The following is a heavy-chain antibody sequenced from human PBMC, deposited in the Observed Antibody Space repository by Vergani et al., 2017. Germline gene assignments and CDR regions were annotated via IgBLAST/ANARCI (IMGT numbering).Heavy chain of an antibody. CDR1: GFTFSSYA. D-gene: IGHD6-13*01. CDR2: ISGSGGNT. Sequence: EVQLLESGGGLVQPGGSLRLSCAASGFTFSSYAMSWVRQVPGKGLEWVSGISGSGGNTYYANSVKGRFTISRDNSKNTLYLQMNSLRADDTAVYYCANNPGSPDPLYYYYYMDVWGKGTTVTVSS. CDR3: ANNPGSPDPLYYYYYMDV. V-gene: IGHV3-23*01. J-gene: IGHJ6*03.